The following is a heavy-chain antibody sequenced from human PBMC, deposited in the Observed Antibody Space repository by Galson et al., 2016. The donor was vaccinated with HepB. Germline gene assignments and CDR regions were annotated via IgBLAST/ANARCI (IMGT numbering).Heavy chain of an antibody. J-gene: IGHJ3*02. Sequence: SETLSLTCAVYGGSFSGYYWQWIRQPPGKGLEWIAEINHSGDSSYNPSLESRVTISVDSSKAQIFLKLRSVTAADTAVYFCARERFCSSATCYVGDAFHIGGQGTMVTVSS. CDR2: INHSGDS. D-gene: IGHD2-2*01. V-gene: IGHV4-34*01. CDR1: GGSFSGYY. CDR3: ARERFCSSATCYVGDAFHI.